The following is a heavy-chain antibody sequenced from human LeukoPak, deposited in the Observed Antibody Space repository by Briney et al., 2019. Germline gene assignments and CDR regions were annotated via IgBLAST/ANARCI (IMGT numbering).Heavy chain of an antibody. J-gene: IGHJ4*02. CDR2: ISAYNGNT. CDR1: GYTFTSYG. CDR3: AREVRGIAAAGTSAGDY. V-gene: IGHV1-18*01. D-gene: IGHD6-13*01. Sequence: ASVKVSCKASGYTFTSYGISWVRQAPGQGLEWMGWISAYNGNTNYAQKLQGRVTMTTDTSTSTAYMELRSLRSDDTAVYYCAREVRGIAAAGTSAGDYWGQGTLVTVSS.